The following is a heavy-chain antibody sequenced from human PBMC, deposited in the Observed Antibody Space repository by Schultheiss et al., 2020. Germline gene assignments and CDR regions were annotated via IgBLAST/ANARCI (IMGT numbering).Heavy chain of an antibody. J-gene: IGHJ5*02. D-gene: IGHD3-9*01. CDR3: AKEEIYDKEAAFDP. CDR2: ISYDGSNK. V-gene: IGHV3-30*18. Sequence: GESLKISCAASGFTFSSYGMHWVRQAPGKGLEWVAVISYDGSNKYYADSVKGRFTISRDNSKNTLYLQMNSLRAEDTAVYYCAKEEIYDKEAAFDPWGQGTLVTVSS. CDR1: GFTFSSYG.